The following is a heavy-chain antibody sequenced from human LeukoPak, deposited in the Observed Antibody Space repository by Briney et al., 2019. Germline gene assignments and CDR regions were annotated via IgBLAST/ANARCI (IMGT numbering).Heavy chain of an antibody. CDR3: ARGGYCSGGSCYSDY. J-gene: IGHJ4*02. Sequence: ASVKVSCKASGYTFTGYYMHWVRQAPGQGLEWMGWINTNTGNPTYAQGFTGRFVFSLDTSVSTAYLQISSLKAEDTAVYYCARGGYCSGGSCYSDYWGQGTLVTVSS. CDR1: GYTFTGYY. D-gene: IGHD2-15*01. CDR2: INTNTGNP. V-gene: IGHV7-4-1*02.